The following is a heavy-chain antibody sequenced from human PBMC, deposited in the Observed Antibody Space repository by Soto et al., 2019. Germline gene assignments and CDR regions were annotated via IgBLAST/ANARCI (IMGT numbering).Heavy chain of an antibody. CDR2: IYYSGST. CDR1: GGSISSGGYY. J-gene: IGHJ2*01. D-gene: IGHD3-22*01. V-gene: IGHV4-31*03. Sequence: QVQLQESGPGLVKPSQTLSLTCTVSGGSISSGGYYWSWIRQHPGKGLEWIGYIYYSGSTYYNPSLERRVTISVETSKNQCSLKLSSVTAADTAVYYCAGGWTEATMTTQTWYFDLWGRGTLVTVSS. CDR3: AGGWTEATMTTQTWYFDL.